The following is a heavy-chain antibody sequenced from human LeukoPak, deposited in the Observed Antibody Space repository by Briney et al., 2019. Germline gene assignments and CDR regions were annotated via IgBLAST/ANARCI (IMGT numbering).Heavy chain of an antibody. J-gene: IGHJ6*02. CDR2: IYHSGST. V-gene: IGHV4-4*02. D-gene: IGHD3-10*01. CDR1: GGSISSSNW. Sequence: SGTLSLTCAVSGGSISSSNWWSWVRQPPGKGLEWIGEIYHSGSTNYNPSLKSRVTISVDTSKNQFSLKLSSVTAADTAVYYCARALWFGELYGMDVWGQGTTVTVSS. CDR3: ARALWFGELYGMDV.